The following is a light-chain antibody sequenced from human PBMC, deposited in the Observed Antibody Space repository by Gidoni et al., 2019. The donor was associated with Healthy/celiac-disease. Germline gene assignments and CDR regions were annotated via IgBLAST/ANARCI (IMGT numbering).Light chain of an antibody. Sequence: EIVLTQSPGTLSLSPGERATLSCRASQSVSSSYLAWYQQKPGQAPRLLIYGASSRATGIPDRFSGSGSGTDFTLTISRLEPEDVAVYYCQQYGSSLRTFGPGTKVDIK. CDR3: QQYGSSLRT. CDR2: GAS. J-gene: IGKJ3*01. V-gene: IGKV3-20*01. CDR1: QSVSSSY.